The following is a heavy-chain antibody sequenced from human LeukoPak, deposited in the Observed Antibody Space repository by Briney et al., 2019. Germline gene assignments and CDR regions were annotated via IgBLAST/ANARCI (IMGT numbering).Heavy chain of an antibody. CDR3: ARDLRDSSSWYPGY. CDR2: ISYDGSNK. CDR1: GFTFSSYA. V-gene: IGHV3-30-3*01. Sequence: GGSLRLSCAASGFTFSSYAMHWVRQAPGKGLEWVAVISYDGSNKYYADSVKGRFTISRDNSKNTLYLQMNSLRAEDTAVYNCARDLRDSSSWYPGYWGQGTLVTVSS. D-gene: IGHD6-13*01. J-gene: IGHJ4*02.